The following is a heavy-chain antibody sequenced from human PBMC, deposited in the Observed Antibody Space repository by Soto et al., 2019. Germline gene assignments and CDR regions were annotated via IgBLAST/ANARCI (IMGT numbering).Heavy chain of an antibody. Sequence: GGSLRLSCAASGFTFSSYAMSWVRQAPGKGLEWVSAISGSGGSTYYADSMKGRFTISRDNSKNTLYLQMNSLRAEDTAVYYCAKLPGFTIFGVAGYWGQGTLVTVSS. CDR1: GFTFSSYA. V-gene: IGHV3-23*01. CDR3: AKLPGFTIFGVAGY. D-gene: IGHD3-3*01. J-gene: IGHJ4*02. CDR2: ISGSGGST.